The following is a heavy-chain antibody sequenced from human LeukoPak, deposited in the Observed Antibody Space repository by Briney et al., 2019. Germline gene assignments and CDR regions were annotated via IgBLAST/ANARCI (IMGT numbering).Heavy chain of an antibody. Sequence: ASVKVSCKASGYTVTAHYLHWVRQAPGQGLEWMGWINPKTGDTTYAQSFRGTVTMTWGTSITTAYMELISLRSDDTAMYYCARAYEYGWFDPWGQGTQVTVSS. CDR1: GYTVTAHY. D-gene: IGHD4/OR15-4a*01. V-gene: IGHV1-2*02. CDR2: INPKTGDT. J-gene: IGHJ5*02. CDR3: ARAYEYGWFDP.